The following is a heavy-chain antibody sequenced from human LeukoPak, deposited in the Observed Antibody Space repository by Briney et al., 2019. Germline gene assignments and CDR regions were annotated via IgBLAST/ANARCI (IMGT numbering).Heavy chain of an antibody. V-gene: IGHV3-30*18. D-gene: IGHD1-26*01. Sequence: PGRSLRLSCAASGFTFSNYGMHWVRQAQGKGLEWVAVISSDGSEEYYADSVKGRFTISRDNSKNTLYPQMNSLRVEDTAVYYCAKDKGREGDYWGQGNLVTVSS. CDR1: GFTFSNYG. CDR3: AKDKGREGDY. CDR2: ISSDGSEE. J-gene: IGHJ4*02.